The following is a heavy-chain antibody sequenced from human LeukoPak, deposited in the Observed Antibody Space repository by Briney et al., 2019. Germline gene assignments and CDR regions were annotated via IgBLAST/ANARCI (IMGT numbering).Heavy chain of an antibody. CDR2: ISSSSSTI. CDR3: AKNGWGYDILTGYYGYYYYYMDV. Sequence: GGSLRLSCAASGFTFSSYSMNWVRQAPGKGLEWVSYISSSSSTIHYADSVKGRFTISRDNSKNTLYLQMNSLRAEDTAVYYCAKNGWGYDILTGYYGYYYYYMDVWGKGTTVTISS. J-gene: IGHJ6*03. D-gene: IGHD3-9*01. V-gene: IGHV3-48*01. CDR1: GFTFSSYS.